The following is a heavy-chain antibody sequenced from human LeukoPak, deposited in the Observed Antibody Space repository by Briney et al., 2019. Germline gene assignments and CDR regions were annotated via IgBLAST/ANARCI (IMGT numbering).Heavy chain of an antibody. V-gene: IGHV4-34*01. D-gene: IGHD1-7*01. CDR2: INHSGST. Sequence: MSSETLSLTCAVYGGSFSGYYWSWIRQPPGKGLEWIGEINHSGSTNYNPSLKSRVTISVDTSKNQFSLKLSSVTAADTAVYYCARLVTGTPWFYYYYMDVWGKGTTVTVSS. CDR1: GGSFSGYY. CDR3: ARLVTGTPWFYYYYMDV. J-gene: IGHJ6*03.